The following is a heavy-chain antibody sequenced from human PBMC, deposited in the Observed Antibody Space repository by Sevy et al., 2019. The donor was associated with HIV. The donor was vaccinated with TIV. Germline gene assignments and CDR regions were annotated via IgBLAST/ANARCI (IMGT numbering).Heavy chain of an antibody. D-gene: IGHD3-10*01. Sequence: GGSLRLSCAASGFTFSSYGMHWVRQAPGKGLEWMAVIWYDGSNKYYADSVKGRFTSSRDNSKNTLYLQMNSLRAEDTAVYYCARVRGLSGWFDAWGQGTLVTVSS. J-gene: IGHJ5*02. CDR1: GFTFSSYG. CDR3: ARVRGLSGWFDA. CDR2: IWYDGSNK. V-gene: IGHV3-33*01.